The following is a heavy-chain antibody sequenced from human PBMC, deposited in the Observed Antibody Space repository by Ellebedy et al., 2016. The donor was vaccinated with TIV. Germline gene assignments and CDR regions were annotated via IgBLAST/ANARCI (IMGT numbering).Heavy chain of an antibody. J-gene: IGHJ4*01. CDR2: INQDGSEI. CDR3: ARSPATGTVDY. CDR1: GFTFSSYW. Sequence: GESLKISXAASGFTFSSYWMHWVRQAPGKGLEWVANINQDGSEIHYVDSVKGRFTMSRDNAKNSLYLQLNSLRAEDTAVYYCARSPATGTVDYWGHGTLVTVSS. D-gene: IGHD1-1*01. V-gene: IGHV3-7*01.